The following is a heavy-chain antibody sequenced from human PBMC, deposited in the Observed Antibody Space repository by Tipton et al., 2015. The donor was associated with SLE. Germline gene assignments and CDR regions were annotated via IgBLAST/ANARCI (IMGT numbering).Heavy chain of an antibody. J-gene: IGHJ4*02. CDR3: ARDIAAAGTYYFDY. V-gene: IGHV4-59*06. CDR2: IYYSGST. D-gene: IGHD6-13*01. CDR1: GGSISSYY. Sequence: TLSLTCTVSGGSISSYYWSWIRQPAGKGLEWIGYIYYSGSTYYNPSLKSRVTISVDTSKNQFSLKLSSVTAADTAVYYCARDIAAAGTYYFDYWGQGTLVTVSS.